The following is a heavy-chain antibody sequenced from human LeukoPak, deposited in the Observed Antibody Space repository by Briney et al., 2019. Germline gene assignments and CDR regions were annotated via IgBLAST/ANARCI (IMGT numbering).Heavy chain of an antibody. Sequence: GGSLRLSCAASGFTFSSNHMSWVRQAPGKGLEWVSVIYSGGSTYYADSVKGRFTISRDNSKNTLYLQMNSLRAEDTAVYYCARDNPEHLWTYDYWGQGTLVTVSS. V-gene: IGHV3-53*01. CDR2: IYSGGST. D-gene: IGHD5-18*01. CDR1: GFTFSSNH. CDR3: ARDNPEHLWTYDY. J-gene: IGHJ4*02.